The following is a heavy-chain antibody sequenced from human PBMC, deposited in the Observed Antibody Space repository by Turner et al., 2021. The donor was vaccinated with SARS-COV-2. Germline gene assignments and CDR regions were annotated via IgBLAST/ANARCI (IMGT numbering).Heavy chain of an antibody. D-gene: IGHD1-1*01. CDR2: IHTSGNT. Sequence: QVQLQESGPGLVKPSETLSLTCTVSGGSISSYYWSWIRQPAGKGLEWIGRIHTSGNTDYNPSLKSRVTMSLDTSKNQFSLNLISMTAADTAVYYCARHQGSTSGYDHGMNVWGQGTAVIVSS. J-gene: IGHJ6*02. CDR1: GGSISSYY. CDR3: ARHQGSTSGYDHGMNV. V-gene: IGHV4-4*07.